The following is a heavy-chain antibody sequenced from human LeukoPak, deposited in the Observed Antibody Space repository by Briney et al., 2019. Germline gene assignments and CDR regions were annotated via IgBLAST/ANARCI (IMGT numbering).Heavy chain of an antibody. Sequence: SETLSLTCTVSGGSISSYYWSWIRQPAGKGLEWIGRIYTSGSTNYNPSLKSRVTMSVDTSKNQFSLKLSSVTAADTAVYYCPRGESSGWLTPYHWFDPWGQGTLVTVSS. J-gene: IGHJ5*02. CDR2: IYTSGST. CDR1: GGSISSYY. D-gene: IGHD6-19*01. V-gene: IGHV4-4*07. CDR3: PRGESSGWLTPYHWFDP.